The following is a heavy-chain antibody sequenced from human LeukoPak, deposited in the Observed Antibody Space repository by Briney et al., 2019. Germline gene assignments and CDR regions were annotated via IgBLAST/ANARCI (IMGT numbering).Heavy chain of an antibody. Sequence: PGGSLRLSCAASGFTFTSYAMSWVRKAPGKGQEWVSSISNDGKYIYYADSVKGRFTISRDNAKSSLYLQMNSLRAEDTAVYYCAKDIVVVPAAHDYWGQGTLVTVSS. V-gene: IGHV3-21*04. D-gene: IGHD2-2*01. CDR1: GFTFTSYA. CDR2: ISNDGKYI. CDR3: AKDIVVVPAAHDY. J-gene: IGHJ4*02.